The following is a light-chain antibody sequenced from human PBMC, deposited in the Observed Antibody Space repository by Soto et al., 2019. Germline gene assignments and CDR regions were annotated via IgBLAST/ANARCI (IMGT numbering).Light chain of an antibody. Sequence: SPARRSVSPGGRSTRSFRAIQNIGRPLAWYRQKPGQAPRLLIYAASNRATGIPARFSGSGSGTGFTLTISSLEPEDFAVYYCQQRNNWPPGIPFGQGTRLEIK. V-gene: IGKV3-11*01. CDR2: AAS. J-gene: IGKJ5*01. CDR1: QNIGRP. CDR3: QQRNNWPPGIP.